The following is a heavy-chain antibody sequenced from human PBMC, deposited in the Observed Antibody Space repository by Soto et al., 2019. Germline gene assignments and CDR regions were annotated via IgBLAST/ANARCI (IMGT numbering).Heavy chain of an antibody. D-gene: IGHD3-9*01. CDR1: GYTFTNNY. CDR3: ARVFGTYHDILTGLWGGHFDY. CDR2: IDPSGGSR. Sequence: QVQLVQSGAEVKMPGASVKVSCKASGYTFTNNYVVWVRQAPGQGLEWMGVIDPSGGSRFYAQNFQGRVTMTSDTSTSTMYIELSNLRSEDTAVFYCARVFGTYHDILTGLWGGHFDYWGQGTQVTVPS. J-gene: IGHJ4*02. V-gene: IGHV1-46*03.